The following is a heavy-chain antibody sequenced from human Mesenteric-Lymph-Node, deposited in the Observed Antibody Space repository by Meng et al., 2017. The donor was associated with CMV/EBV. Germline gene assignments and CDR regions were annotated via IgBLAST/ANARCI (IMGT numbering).Heavy chain of an antibody. D-gene: IGHD3-3*01. CDR2: ISWNSGNI. Sequence: GGSLRLSCEASGFTFEDYAMHWVRQAAGKGLEWVSGISWNSGNIGYADSVKGRFTISRDNAKNSLYLQMNSLRAEDTAFYYCAKDIGSGGSRSGYSGYYYYDMHVWGQGTTVTVSS. CDR3: AKDIGSGGSRSGYSGYYYYDMHV. J-gene: IGHJ6*02. V-gene: IGHV3-9*01. CDR1: GFTFEDYA.